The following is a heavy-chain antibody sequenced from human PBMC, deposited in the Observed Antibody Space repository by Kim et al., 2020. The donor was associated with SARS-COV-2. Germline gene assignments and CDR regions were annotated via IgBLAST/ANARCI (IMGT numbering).Heavy chain of an antibody. V-gene: IGHV7-4-1*02. D-gene: IGHD3-22*01. CDR1: GYTFTSRV. J-gene: IGHJ5*02. CDR2: IDTDTGTP. CDR3: ARGTYIRGYDYVSWFDP. Sequence: ASVKVSCKASGYTFTSRVINWLRQAPGQGLEWMGWIDTDTGTPAYAQGFTGRFVFSLDHSVTTAYLQISSLKAEDTAVYFCARGTYIRGYDYVSWFDPWGRGPLVTVSS.